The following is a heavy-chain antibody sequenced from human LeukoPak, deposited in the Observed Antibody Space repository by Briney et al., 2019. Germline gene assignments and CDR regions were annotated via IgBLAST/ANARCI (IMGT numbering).Heavy chain of an antibody. Sequence: GGSLRLSCASSGFTFSSYAMHWVRQAPGKGLEWVAVMSYDGSNKYYADSVKGRFTISRDNSKNTLYLQMNSLRAEDTAVYYCAREGGTYGMDVWGQGTTVTVSS. D-gene: IGHD3-16*01. CDR3: AREGGTYGMDV. CDR1: GFTFSSYA. CDR2: MSYDGSNK. V-gene: IGHV3-30*04. J-gene: IGHJ6*02.